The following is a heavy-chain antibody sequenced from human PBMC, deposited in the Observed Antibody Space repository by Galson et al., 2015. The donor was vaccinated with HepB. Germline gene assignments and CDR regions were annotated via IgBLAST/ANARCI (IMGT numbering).Heavy chain of an antibody. CDR3: ARDRERDGNNAGFDY. CDR1: GFTFRSQG. J-gene: IGHJ4*02. V-gene: IGHV3-33*01. Sequence: SLRLSCAASGFTFRSQGMHWVRQAPGKGLEWVAVIWYDGNNEYYTDSVKGRFTISRDNSKNTLYLQMNSLRAEDTAVYYCARDRERDGNNAGFDYWGQGTLVTVSS. D-gene: IGHD5-24*01. CDR2: IWYDGNNE.